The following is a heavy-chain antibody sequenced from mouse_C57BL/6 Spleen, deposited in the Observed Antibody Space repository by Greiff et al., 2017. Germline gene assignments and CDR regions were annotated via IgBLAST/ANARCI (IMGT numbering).Heavy chain of an antibody. CDR2: IDPANGNT. CDR3: ARSTMITTAGGYYYAMDY. CDR1: GFNIKNTY. J-gene: IGHJ4*01. V-gene: IGHV14-3*01. Sequence: EVQLQQSVAELVRPGASVKLSCTASGFNIKNTYMHWVKQRPEQGLEWIGRIDPANGNTKYAPKFQGKATITADTSSNTAYLQLSSLTSEATAIYYCARSTMITTAGGYYYAMDYWGQGTSVTVSS. D-gene: IGHD2-4*01.